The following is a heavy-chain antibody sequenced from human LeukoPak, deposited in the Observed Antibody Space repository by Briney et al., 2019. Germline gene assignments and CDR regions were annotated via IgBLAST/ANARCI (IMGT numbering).Heavy chain of an antibody. CDR2: IYYTGST. D-gene: IGHD4-17*01. Sequence: SETLSLTCTVSGGSISSYYWSWIRQPPGKGLEWIGYIYYTGSTNYNPSLKSRVTISVDTSKNQFSLKLRSVTAADTAVYYCARAPRATVTTFLDQWGQGTLVTVSS. CDR1: GGSISSYY. J-gene: IGHJ4*02. V-gene: IGHV4-59*01. CDR3: ARAPRATVTTFLDQ.